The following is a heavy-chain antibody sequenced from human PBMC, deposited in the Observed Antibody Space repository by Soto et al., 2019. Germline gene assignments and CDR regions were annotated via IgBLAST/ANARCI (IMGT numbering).Heavy chain of an antibody. CDR3: AKDEGRIQEFPFSNYFDY. V-gene: IGHV3-23*01. Sequence: PGGSLRLSCADSGFSFSTYSMSWVRQTPGKGLEWVSAISGSGGSTYYADSVKGRFTISRDNSKNTLYLQMNSLRAEDTAVYYCAKDEGRIQEFPFSNYFDYWGQGTQVTVSS. J-gene: IGHJ4*02. D-gene: IGHD3-10*01. CDR2: ISGSGGST. CDR1: GFSFSTYS.